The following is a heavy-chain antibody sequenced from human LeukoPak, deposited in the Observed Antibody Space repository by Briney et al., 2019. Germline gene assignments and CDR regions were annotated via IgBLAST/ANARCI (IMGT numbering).Heavy chain of an antibody. J-gene: IGHJ3*02. D-gene: IGHD4-17*01. CDR2: IYQNGDT. CDR3: ARGLTVTPDAFDI. V-gene: IGHV4-31*03. Sequence: PSQTLSLTCIVSGDSISNGAYYWSWIRQHPGKGLEWIGHIYQNGDTFYNPSLKSRVNISIDASQSQFSLELISVTAADTAVYYCARGLTVTPDAFDIWGQGTMVAVSS. CDR1: GDSISNGAYY.